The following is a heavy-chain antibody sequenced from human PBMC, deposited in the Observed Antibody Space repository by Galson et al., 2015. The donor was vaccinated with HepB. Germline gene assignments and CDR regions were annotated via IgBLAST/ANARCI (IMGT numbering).Heavy chain of an antibody. D-gene: IGHD6-19*01. V-gene: IGHV3-53*01. CDR2: IYSGGNT. Sequence: SLRLSCAASGFTVSSNTMNWVRQAPGKGLEWVSLIYSGGNTYYADSVKGRFTISRDNSKNTLYLQMNSLRAEDTAVYYCARATTFYASGWPNWGQGTLVTVSS. CDR1: GFTVSSNT. CDR3: ARATTFYASGWPN. J-gene: IGHJ4*02.